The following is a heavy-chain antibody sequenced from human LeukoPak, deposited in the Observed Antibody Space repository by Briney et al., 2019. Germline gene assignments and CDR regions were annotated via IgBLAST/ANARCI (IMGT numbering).Heavy chain of an antibody. V-gene: IGHV3-23*01. Sequence: GGSLRLSCAASGFTFSSYAMSWVRQAPGKGLEWASAISGSGGSTYYADSVKGRFTISRDNSKNTLYLQMNSLRAEDTAVYYCAKGGARYYGSGSYFRYYFDYWGQGTLVTVSS. CDR1: GFTFSSYA. CDR2: ISGSGGST. D-gene: IGHD3-10*01. CDR3: AKGGARYYGSGSYFRYYFDY. J-gene: IGHJ4*02.